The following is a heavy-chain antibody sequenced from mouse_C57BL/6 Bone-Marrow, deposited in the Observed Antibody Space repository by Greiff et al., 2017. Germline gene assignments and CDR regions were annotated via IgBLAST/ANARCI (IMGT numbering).Heavy chain of an antibody. D-gene: IGHD2-5*01. V-gene: IGHV1-81*01. Sequence: QVQLKQSGAELARPGASVKLSCKASGYTFTSYGISWVKQRTGQGLEWIGEIYPRSGNTYYNEKFKGKATLTADKSSSTAYMELRSLTSEDSAGYFCARWGADYSNYDAMDYWGQGTSVTVSS. CDR1: GYTFTSYG. CDR2: IYPRSGNT. CDR3: ARWGADYSNYDAMDY. J-gene: IGHJ4*01.